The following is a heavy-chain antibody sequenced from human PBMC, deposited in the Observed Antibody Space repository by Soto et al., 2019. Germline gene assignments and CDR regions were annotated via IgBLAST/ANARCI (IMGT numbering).Heavy chain of an antibody. J-gene: IGHJ6*03. D-gene: IGHD3-3*01. CDR2: IRSKAYGGTT. CDR3: TRGLRFLEWTTYYYYMDV. V-gene: IGHV3-49*03. CDR1: GFTFGDYA. Sequence: GGSLRLSCTASGFTFGDYAMSWFRQAPGKGLEWVGFIRSKAYGGTTEYAASVKGRFTISRDDSKSIAYLQMNSLKTEDTAVYYCTRGLRFLEWTTYYYYMDVWGKGTTVTVSS.